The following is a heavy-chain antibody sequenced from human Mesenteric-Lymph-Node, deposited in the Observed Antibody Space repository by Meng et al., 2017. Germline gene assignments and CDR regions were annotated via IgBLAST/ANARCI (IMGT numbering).Heavy chain of an antibody. D-gene: IGHD3-10*01. CDR2: GYQNGNT. J-gene: IGHJ6*02. CDR1: GYSISSGYF. Sequence: SETLSLTCSVSGYSISSGYFWGWIRQPPGKGLEWIGSGYQNGNTYYNPSLKSRLTISLDMSKNQFSLKLSSVTAADTAVYYCARAYGSGRSYYGMDVWGQGTTVTFSS. V-gene: IGHV4-38-2*02. CDR3: ARAYGSGRSYYGMDV.